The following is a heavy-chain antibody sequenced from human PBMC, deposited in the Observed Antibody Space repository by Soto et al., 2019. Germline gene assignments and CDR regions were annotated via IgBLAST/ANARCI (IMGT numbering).Heavy chain of an antibody. CDR1: GFTVSSNY. CDR3: ARGSASNSLAY. D-gene: IGHD4-4*01. J-gene: IGHJ4*02. CDR2: IYSGGST. V-gene: IGHV3-53*01. Sequence: EVQLVESGGGLIQPGGSLRLSCAASGFTVSSNYISWVRQAPGKGLEWVSVIYSGGSTYYADSVKGRFTISRDNSKSTLYLQMNSLSAEDTAVYYCARGSASNSLAYGGKGTLVTFSS.